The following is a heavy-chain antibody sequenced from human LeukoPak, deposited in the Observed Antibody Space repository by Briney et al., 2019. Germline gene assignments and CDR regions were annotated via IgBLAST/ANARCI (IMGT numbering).Heavy chain of an antibody. J-gene: IGHJ4*02. CDR3: AREAIAVAGTDY. Sequence: AGGSLRLSCAASGFTFSSYAMHWVRQAPGKGLEWVAVISYDGSNKYYADSVKGRFTISRDNSKNTLYLQMNSLRAEDTAVYYCAREAIAVAGTDYWGQGTLVTVSS. CDR2: ISYDGSNK. CDR1: GFTFSSYA. V-gene: IGHV3-30-3*01. D-gene: IGHD6-19*01.